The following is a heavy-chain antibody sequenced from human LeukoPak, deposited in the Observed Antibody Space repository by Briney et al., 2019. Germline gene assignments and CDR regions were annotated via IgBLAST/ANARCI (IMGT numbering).Heavy chain of an antibody. CDR3: ARGSRELYYFDY. D-gene: IGHD1-7*01. Sequence: SETLSLTCTVSGGSISSYYWSWIRQPPGKGLEWIGYIYYSGSTKYNPSLKSRVTISVDASKTQFTLKLNSVTAADTAVYYCARGSRELYYFDYWGQGTLVTVSS. V-gene: IGHV4-59*01. CDR1: GGSISSYY. CDR2: IYYSGST. J-gene: IGHJ4*02.